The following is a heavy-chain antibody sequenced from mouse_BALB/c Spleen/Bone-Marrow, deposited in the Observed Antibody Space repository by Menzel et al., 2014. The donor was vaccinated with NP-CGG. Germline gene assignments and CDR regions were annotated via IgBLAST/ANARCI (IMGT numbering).Heavy chain of an antibody. V-gene: IGHV1-67*01. CDR1: GYTFTDYA. CDR2: ISTYSGNT. CDR3: ARSYYGNYYAMDY. Sequence: QVQLKESGPELVRPGVSVKISCKGSGYTFTDYAMHWVKPSHAKSLEWIGVISTYSGNTNYNQKFKGKATMTVDKSSSTAYMELARLTSEDSAIYYCARSYYGNYYAMDYWGQGTSVTVSS. J-gene: IGHJ4*01. D-gene: IGHD2-10*01.